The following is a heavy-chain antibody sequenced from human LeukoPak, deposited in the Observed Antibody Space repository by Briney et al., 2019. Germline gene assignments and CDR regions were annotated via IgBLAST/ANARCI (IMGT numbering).Heavy chain of an antibody. V-gene: IGHV4-30-2*01. CDR2: IYHSGST. CDR3: ATSSIAAAGTES. D-gene: IGHD6-13*01. CDR1: GGSISSGGYS. J-gene: IGHJ5*02. Sequence: SQTLSLTCAVSGGSISSGGYSWSWIRQPPGKGLEWIGYIYHSGSTYYNPSLKSRVTISVDRSKNQFSLKLSSVTAADTAVYYCATSSIAAAGTESWGQGTLVTVSS.